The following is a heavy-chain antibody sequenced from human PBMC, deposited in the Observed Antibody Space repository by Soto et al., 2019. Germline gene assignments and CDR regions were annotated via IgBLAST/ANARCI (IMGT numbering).Heavy chain of an antibody. CDR2: IIPIFGTA. CDR3: ARGMAVVGATSH. Sequence: SVKVSCKASGGTFSSYAIGWVRQAPGQGLEWMGGIIPIFGTANYAQKFQGRVTITADESTSTAYMELSSLRSEDTAVYYCARGMAVVGATSHWGQGTLVTVSS. D-gene: IGHD1-26*01. CDR1: GGTFSSYA. J-gene: IGHJ4*02. V-gene: IGHV1-69*13.